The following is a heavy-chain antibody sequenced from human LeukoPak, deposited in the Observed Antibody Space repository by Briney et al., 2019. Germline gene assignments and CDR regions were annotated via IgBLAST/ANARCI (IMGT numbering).Heavy chain of an antibody. CDR1: GFTFSNYA. CDR3: AKDSVVVAGLVNYFDS. CDR2: ISGSGDST. J-gene: IGHJ4*02. Sequence: GGSLRLSCAASGFTFSNYAMSWVRQAPGKGLEWVSAISGSGDSTFYTDSVKGRFTISRDNSKNTLYLQMRSLRAEDTAVYYCAKDSVVVAGLVNYFDSWGQGTLVTVSS. V-gene: IGHV3-23*01. D-gene: IGHD6-19*01.